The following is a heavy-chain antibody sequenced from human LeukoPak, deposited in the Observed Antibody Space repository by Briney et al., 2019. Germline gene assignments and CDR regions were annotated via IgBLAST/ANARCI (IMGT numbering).Heavy chain of an antibody. V-gene: IGHV4-39*01. CDR1: GGSFSSSSHY. J-gene: IGHJ3*02. CDR2: MYYSGST. CDR3: ARHFDRDGYKSNAFDI. D-gene: IGHD5-24*01. Sequence: PSETLSLTCTVSGGSFSSSSHYWGWVRQPPGKGLEWIGSMYYSGSTYYNASLRSRVTISVDTSRDQFSLKLSSVTAADTAVYYCARHFDRDGYKSNAFDIWGQGTMVTVSP.